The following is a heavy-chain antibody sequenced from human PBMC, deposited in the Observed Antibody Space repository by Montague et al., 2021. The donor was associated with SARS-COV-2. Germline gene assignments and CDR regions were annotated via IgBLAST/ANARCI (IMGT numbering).Heavy chain of an antibody. CDR3: ARAYYGVNDAFDI. D-gene: IGHD2/OR15-2a*01. J-gene: IGHJ3*02. Sequence: SETLSLTCTVSGGSVNSGSLYWSWIRQPPGKGLEWIGYLYYGGSINYNPSLKSQVTISVDTSKNDFSLKLSSVTAADTAVYFCARAYYGVNDAFDIWGHGIMVTVSS. CDR1: GGSVNSGSLY. CDR2: LYYGGSI. V-gene: IGHV4-61*03.